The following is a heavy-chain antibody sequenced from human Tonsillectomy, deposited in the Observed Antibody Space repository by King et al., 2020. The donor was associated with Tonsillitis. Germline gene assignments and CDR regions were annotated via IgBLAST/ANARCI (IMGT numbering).Heavy chain of an antibody. CDR1: GFTFSSHA. D-gene: IGHD1-20*01. J-gene: IGHJ4*02. CDR2: ISYDASST. V-gene: IGHV3-30*04. Sequence: VQLVESGGGGVQPGGSLRLSCGASGFTFSSHAMHWVRQAAGKGLEWVAFISYDASSTSYTDSVKGRFTISRDNCKNTLYLQINGLRTEDTAVYHCARDISGAYSIDYWGQGPLVTVSS. CDR3: ARDISGAYSIDY.